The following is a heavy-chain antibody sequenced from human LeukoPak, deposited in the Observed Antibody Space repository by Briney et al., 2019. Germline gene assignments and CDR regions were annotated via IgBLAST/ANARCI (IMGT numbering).Heavy chain of an antibody. CDR2: ISYDGSNK. D-gene: IGHD4-11*01. CDR3: AREVNYGYFDY. V-gene: IGHV3-30*04. CDR1: GFTFSSYA. J-gene: IGHJ4*02. Sequence: GSLRLSCAASGFTFSSYAMHWVRQAPGKGLEWVAVISYDGSNKYYADSVKGRITISRDNSKNTLYLQMNSLRAEDTAVYYCAREVNYGYFDYWGQGTLVTVSS.